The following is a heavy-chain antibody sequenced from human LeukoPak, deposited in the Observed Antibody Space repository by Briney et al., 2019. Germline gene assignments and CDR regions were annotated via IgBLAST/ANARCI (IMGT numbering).Heavy chain of an antibody. D-gene: IGHD6-13*01. CDR1: EFTFSSYG. CDR3: AKDRVTAAGYYFDY. J-gene: IGHJ4*02. Sequence: GGSLRLSCAASEFTFSSYGVHWVRQAPGKGLEWVAFIRYDGTNKYYADSVKGRFTISRDNSKNTLYLQMNSLRAEDTAVYYCAKDRVTAAGYYFDYWGQGTLVTVSS. V-gene: IGHV3-30*02. CDR2: IRYDGTNK.